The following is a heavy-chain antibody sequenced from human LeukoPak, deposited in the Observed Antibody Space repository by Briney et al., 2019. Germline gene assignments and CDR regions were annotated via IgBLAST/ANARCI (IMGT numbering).Heavy chain of an antibody. J-gene: IGHJ3*02. D-gene: IGHD5-24*01. CDR1: GGTFSSYA. Sequence: ASVKVSCKASGGTFSSYAISWVRQAPGQGLEWMGGIIPIFGTANYAQKFQGRVTITTDGSTSTAYMELSSLRSEDTAVYYCARKHRRDGYNWGAFDIWGQGTMVTVSS. CDR2: IIPIFGTA. CDR3: ARKHRRDGYNWGAFDI. V-gene: IGHV1-69*05.